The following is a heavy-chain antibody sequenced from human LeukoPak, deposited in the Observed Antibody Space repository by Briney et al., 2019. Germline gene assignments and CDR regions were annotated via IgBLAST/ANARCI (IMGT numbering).Heavy chain of an antibody. V-gene: IGHV3-21*04. CDR2: ISSGSSYI. J-gene: IGHJ4*02. CDR1: GFTLSRYS. D-gene: IGHD3-22*01. Sequence: GGSLRLSCAASGFTLSRYSMNWVRQAPGKGLEWVSSISSGSSYIYYADSVKGRFTISRDNSKNTLYLQMNSLRAEDTAVYYCAKAAITMIVVVTPFDYWGQGTLVTVSS. CDR3: AKAAITMIVVVTPFDY.